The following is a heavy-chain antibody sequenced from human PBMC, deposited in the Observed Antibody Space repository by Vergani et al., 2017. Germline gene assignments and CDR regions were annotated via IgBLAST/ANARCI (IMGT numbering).Heavy chain of an antibody. V-gene: IGHV4-59*01. CDR1: GGSISSYY. D-gene: IGHD3-22*01. CDR3: ARVPTYYYDSSDPQAY. Sequence: QVQLQESGPGLVKPSETLSLTCTVSGGSISSYYWSWIRQPPGKGLEWIGYIYYSGSTNYNPSLKSRVTISVDTSKNQFSLKLSSVTAADTAVYYCARVPTYYYDSSDPQAYWGQGTLVTVSS. J-gene: IGHJ4*02. CDR2: IYYSGST.